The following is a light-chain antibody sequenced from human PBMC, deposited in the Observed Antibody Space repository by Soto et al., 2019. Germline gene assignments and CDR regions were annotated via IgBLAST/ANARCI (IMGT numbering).Light chain of an antibody. J-gene: IGKJ4*01. CDR3: QQYGNLPLI. Sequence: DIQMTQSPSSLSASVGDRVTITCQASQDINNYINWFQQKPGKAPKLLIYDASNLATGAPSRFSGSGSGTDFSFTISSLQAEDIATYYCQQYGNLPLIFGGGTKVEL. CDR2: DAS. V-gene: IGKV1-33*01. CDR1: QDINNY.